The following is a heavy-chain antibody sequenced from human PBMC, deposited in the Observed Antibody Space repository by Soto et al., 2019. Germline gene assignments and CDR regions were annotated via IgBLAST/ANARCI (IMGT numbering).Heavy chain of an antibody. CDR2: ISSSSSTI. Sequence: GGSLRLSCAASGFTFSSYSMNWVRQAPGKGLEWVSYISSSSSTIYYADSVKGRFTISRDNAKNSLYLQMTSLRAEDTAGYYCARDPGYCSGGSCYGDAFDIWGQGTMVTVSS. D-gene: IGHD2-15*01. CDR3: ARDPGYCSGGSCYGDAFDI. J-gene: IGHJ3*02. V-gene: IGHV3-48*01. CDR1: GFTFSSYS.